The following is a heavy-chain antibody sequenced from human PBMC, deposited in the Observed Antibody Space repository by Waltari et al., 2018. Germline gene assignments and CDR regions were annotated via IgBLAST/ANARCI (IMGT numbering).Heavy chain of an antibody. CDR3: ARCWGYRPDY. D-gene: IGHD3-16*01. V-gene: IGHV4-30-4*08. Sequence: QVQLQESGPGLVKPSQTLSLTCTVSGGSISSGDYYWSWIRQPPGKGLEWIGYPYYSGSTYYNPTLKSRVTISVETSKNQCSRKLSSVTAADTAVYYCARCWGYRPDYWGQGTLVTVSS. CDR1: GGSISSGDYY. CDR2: PYYSGST. J-gene: IGHJ4*02.